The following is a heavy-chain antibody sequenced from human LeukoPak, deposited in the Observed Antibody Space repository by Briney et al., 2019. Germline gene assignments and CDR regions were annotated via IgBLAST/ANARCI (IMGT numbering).Heavy chain of an antibody. V-gene: IGHV4-39*02. J-gene: IGHJ5*02. Sequence: PSETLSLTCTVSGDSVTSGGFYWAWLRQPPGKGLEWIATVYYTGSTYYNPSLKSRVTISIDTSKNHFSLKLRSVVAPGTAVYYCARHSGSGSLSRPFDPWGQGTLVTVSS. D-gene: IGHD3-10*01. CDR1: GDSVTSGGFY. CDR2: VYYTGST. CDR3: ARHSGSGSLSRPFDP.